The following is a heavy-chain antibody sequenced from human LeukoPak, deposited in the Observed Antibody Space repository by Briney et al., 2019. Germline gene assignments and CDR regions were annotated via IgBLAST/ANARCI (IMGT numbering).Heavy chain of an antibody. J-gene: IGHJ4*02. D-gene: IGHD6-13*01. V-gene: IGHV4-59*08. CDR1: GGSISNYY. CDR2: IYSSGST. Sequence: PSETLSLTCTVSGGSISNYYWSWIRQPPGKGLEWIGYIYSSGSTDYNPSLKSRVTISVDTSKKQFSLMLSSVTAADTAVYYCTRRYSSSWYVEGYFDYWSQGTLVTVSS. CDR3: TRRYSSSWYVEGYFDY.